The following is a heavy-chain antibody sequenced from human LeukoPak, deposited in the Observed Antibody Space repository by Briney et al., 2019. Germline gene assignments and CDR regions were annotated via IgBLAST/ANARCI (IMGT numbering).Heavy chain of an antibody. CDR3: ARGKRLRPLIVVVVAATNWFDP. CDR2: INHSGST. J-gene: IGHJ5*02. Sequence: SETLSLTCAVYGGSFSGYYWSWIRQPPGKGLEWIGEINHSGSTNYNPSLKSRVTISVDTSKNQFSLKLSSVTAADTAVYYCARGKRLRPLIVVVVAATNWFDPWGQGTLVTVSS. V-gene: IGHV4-34*01. D-gene: IGHD2-15*01. CDR1: GGSFSGYY.